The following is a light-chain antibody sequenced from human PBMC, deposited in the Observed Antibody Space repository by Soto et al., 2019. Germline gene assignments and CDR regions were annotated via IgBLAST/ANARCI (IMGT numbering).Light chain of an antibody. V-gene: IGKV3D-15*01. CDR3: QKYNQWPWT. Sequence: EVLLTQSPDTLSLSPGERATLSCRAAQSLGTRLAWYHHKPGQAPRLLISEASSRATGIPDRFTGGGSETEFTLTISSLQSEDVVIYYCQKYNQWPWTFGPGTKVDI. CDR2: EAS. CDR1: QSLGTR. J-gene: IGKJ1*01.